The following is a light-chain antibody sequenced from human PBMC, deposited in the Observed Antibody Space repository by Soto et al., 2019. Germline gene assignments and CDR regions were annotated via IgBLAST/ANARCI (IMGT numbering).Light chain of an antibody. CDR1: SSDVGGHNY. Sequence: SALTQSPSASGSPGQSVTISCTGTSSDVGGHNYVSWYQHHPGKAPKLIIYEVSKRPSGVPDRFSGFKSANTASLTVSGLQAEDEAFYYCSSTAGNNNLVFGGGTKVTVL. J-gene: IGLJ3*02. CDR2: EVS. CDR3: SSTAGNNNLV. V-gene: IGLV2-8*01.